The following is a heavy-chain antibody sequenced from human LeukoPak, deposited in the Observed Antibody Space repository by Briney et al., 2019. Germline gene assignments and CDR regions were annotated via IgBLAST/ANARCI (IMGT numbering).Heavy chain of an antibody. D-gene: IGHD1-26*01. CDR2: IYPGDSDT. CDR3: ARLIGELSDAFDI. V-gene: IGHV5-51*01. CDR1: GYXFTSYW. Sequence: GEFLKISYNGSGYXFTSYWICWVRQMPGKGLEWMGIIYPGDSDTRYSPSFQGQVTISADKSISTAYLQWSSLKASDTAMYYCARLIGELSDAFDIWGQGTMVTVSS. J-gene: IGHJ3*02.